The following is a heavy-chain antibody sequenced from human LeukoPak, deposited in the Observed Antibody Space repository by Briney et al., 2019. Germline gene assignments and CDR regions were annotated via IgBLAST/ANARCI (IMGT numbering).Heavy chain of an antibody. CDR3: AYYVDIVATNWFDP. CDR2: IHWNDHK. J-gene: IGHJ5*02. D-gene: IGHD5-12*01. Sequence: SGPTLVNPTQTLTLTCTFSGFSLTTRGVGVGWIRQPPGKALEWLALIHWNDHKRYSPSPSLQSRLTITKDTSKNQVVLTMTNMDPVDTGTYYCAYYVDIVATNWFDPWGQGTLVTISS. CDR1: GFSLTTRGVG. V-gene: IGHV2-5*01.